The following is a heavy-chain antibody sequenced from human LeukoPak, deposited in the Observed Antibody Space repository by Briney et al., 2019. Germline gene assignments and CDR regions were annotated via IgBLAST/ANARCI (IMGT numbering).Heavy chain of an antibody. CDR3: ARQFEQHVRQRDYYYYYYMDV. Sequence: PGESLKISCKGSGYSFTSYWIGWVRQMPGKGLEWMGIIYPGDSDTRYSPSFQGQVTISADKSISTAYLQWSSLKASDTAMYYCARQFEQHVRQRDYYYYYYMDVWGKGTTVTVSS. CDR1: GYSFTSYW. CDR2: IYPGDSDT. D-gene: IGHD6-6*01. V-gene: IGHV5-51*01. J-gene: IGHJ6*03.